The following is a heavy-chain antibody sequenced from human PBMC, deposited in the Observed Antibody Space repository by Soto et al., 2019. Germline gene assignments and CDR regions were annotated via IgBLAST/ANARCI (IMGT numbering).Heavy chain of an antibody. CDR2: ISSSGSFK. Sequence: GGSLRLSCAASGFSFSSDSMGWVRQAPGKGLEWVSSISSSGSFKNYADSVKGRFTISRDNSKNSLYLQMNSLKDEDTAVYYCARDPPTGTTLDWVDSWGQGTLVTVS. D-gene: IGHD1-7*01. J-gene: IGHJ5*01. CDR1: GFSFSSDS. CDR3: ARDPPTGTTLDWVDS. V-gene: IGHV3-21*01.